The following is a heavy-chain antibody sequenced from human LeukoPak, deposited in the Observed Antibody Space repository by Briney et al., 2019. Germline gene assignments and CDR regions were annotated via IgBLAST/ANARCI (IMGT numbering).Heavy chain of an antibody. D-gene: IGHD6-19*01. CDR1: GGSISSYY. Sequence: PSETLSLTCTVSGGSISSYYWSWIRQPPGKGLEWIGYIYYSGSTNYNPSLKSRLTISVDTSKNQFSLKLSSVTAADTAVYYCARTSKSTSGWYPDYWGQGTLVTVSS. V-gene: IGHV4-59*08. CDR2: IYYSGST. J-gene: IGHJ4*02. CDR3: ARTSKSTSGWYPDY.